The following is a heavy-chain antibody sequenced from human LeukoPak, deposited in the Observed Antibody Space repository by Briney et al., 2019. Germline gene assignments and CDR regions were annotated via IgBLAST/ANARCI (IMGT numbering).Heavy chain of an antibody. CDR3: ARGSRIAGWFDP. D-gene: IGHD1-14*01. J-gene: IGHJ5*02. V-gene: IGHV4-59*12. CDR2: IYYSGSA. Sequence: PSETLSLTCTVSGASISSYYWSWIRQPPGKGLEWIGDIYYSGSAYYNPSLKSRVTISVDTSKNQFSLKLSSVTAADTAVYYCARGSRIAGWFDPWGQGTLVTVSS. CDR1: GASISSYY.